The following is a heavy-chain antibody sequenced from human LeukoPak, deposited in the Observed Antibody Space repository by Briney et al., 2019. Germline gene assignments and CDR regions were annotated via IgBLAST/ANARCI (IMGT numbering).Heavy chain of an antibody. J-gene: IGHJ4*02. CDR2: IYYSGST. D-gene: IGHD2-15*01. CDR3: ARSRDCSGGSCPFDY. Sequence: SETLSLTCTVSGGSISSSSYYWGWIRQPPGKGLEWIGSIYYSGSTYYNPSLKSRVTISVDTSKNQFSLKLSSVTAADTAVYYCARSRDCSGGSCPFDYWGQGTLVTVSS. V-gene: IGHV4-39*07. CDR1: GGSISSSSYY.